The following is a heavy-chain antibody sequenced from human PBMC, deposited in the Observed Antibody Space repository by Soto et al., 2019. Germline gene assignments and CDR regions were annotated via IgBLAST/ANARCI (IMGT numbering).Heavy chain of an antibody. CDR2: ISVGSTTI. CDR1: AFTFGTYA. J-gene: IGHJ4*02. V-gene: IGHV3-23*01. Sequence: EVQLSESGGGLVRPGGSLRLSCEGSAFTFGTYAMTWVRQAPGKGLEWLSAISVGSTTIKYADSVKGRFTISRDNSKNMLYLKMKSLRAEDTAIYYCAKDPNGDYIGAFDSWGQGTLVTVSS. CDR3: AKDPNGDYIGAFDS. D-gene: IGHD4-17*01.